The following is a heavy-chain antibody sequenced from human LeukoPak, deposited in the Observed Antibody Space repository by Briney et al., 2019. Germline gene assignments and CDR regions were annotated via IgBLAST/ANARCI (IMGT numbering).Heavy chain of an antibody. J-gene: IGHJ4*02. Sequence: SETLSLTCTVSGGSISSHYWTWIRQPPGKGLEWIGYIDYSGGTNYNPSLKGRVTISVDTSKNQFSLKLSSVTAADTAVYYCARHFSITNMYSSSLLHFDYWGQGTLVTVSS. V-gene: IGHV4-59*08. CDR3: ARHFSITNMYSSSLLHFDY. D-gene: IGHD6-6*01. CDR1: GGSISSHY. CDR2: IDYSGGT.